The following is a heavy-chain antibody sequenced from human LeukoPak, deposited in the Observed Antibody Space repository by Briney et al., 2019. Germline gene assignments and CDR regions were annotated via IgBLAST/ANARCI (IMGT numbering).Heavy chain of an antibody. J-gene: IGHJ4*02. D-gene: IGHD3-10*01. CDR3: ARSLLWFGELPSLIDY. Sequence: PGGSLRLSCAASGFTFSSYSMNWVRQAPGKGLEWVSYISSSSSTIYYADSVKGRSTISRDNAKNSLYLQMNSLRDEDTAVYYCARSLLWFGELPSLIDYWGQGTLVTVSS. V-gene: IGHV3-48*02. CDR1: GFTFSSYS. CDR2: ISSSSSTI.